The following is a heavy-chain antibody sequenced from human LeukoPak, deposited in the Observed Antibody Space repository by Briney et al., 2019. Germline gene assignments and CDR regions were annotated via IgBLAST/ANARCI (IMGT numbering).Heavy chain of an antibody. CDR1: GYSISSGYY. V-gene: IGHV4-38-2*02. CDR2: IHHSGST. CDR3: ARDVLLWFGELPADAFDI. D-gene: IGHD3-10*01. J-gene: IGHJ3*02. Sequence: SETLSLTCAVSGYSISSGYYWGWIRQPPGKGLEWIGSIHHSGSTYYNTSLKSRVTISVDTSKNQFSLKLSSVTAADTAVYYCARDVLLWFGELPADAFDIWGQGTMVTVSS.